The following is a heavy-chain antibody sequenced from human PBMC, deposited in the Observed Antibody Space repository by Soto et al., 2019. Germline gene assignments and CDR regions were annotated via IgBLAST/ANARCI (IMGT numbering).Heavy chain of an antibody. CDR1: GSSLSSGSY. Sequence: PSETLSLTCAVSGSSLSSGSYWGCIRQPPGKGPEWIASIYHGGTTFYNPSLKSRVTLSLDTSKNHYSLKLRSVTAADTAVYYCARVHVMAVAGSTFDYWGPGILVTV. CDR2: IYHGGTT. J-gene: IGHJ4*01. D-gene: IGHD6-19*01. V-gene: IGHV4-38-2*01. CDR3: ARVHVMAVAGSTFDY.